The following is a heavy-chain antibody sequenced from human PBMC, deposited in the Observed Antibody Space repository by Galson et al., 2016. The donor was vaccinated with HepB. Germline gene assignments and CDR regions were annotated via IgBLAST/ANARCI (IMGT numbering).Heavy chain of an antibody. J-gene: IGHJ6*02. CDR1: GTTFRTSYG. CDR3: ARERPEGTSSGSYNYFYYGMDV. D-gene: IGHD3-10*01. Sequence: SVKVSCKATGTTFRTSYGISWVRQAPGQGLEWMGKILPIYGKTNYAQTFQGRVSITADASTSTTYREQSSLRSDDTAVYYCARERPEGTSSGSYNYFYYGMDVWGQGTTVTVSS. V-gene: IGHV1-69*13. CDR2: ILPIYGKT.